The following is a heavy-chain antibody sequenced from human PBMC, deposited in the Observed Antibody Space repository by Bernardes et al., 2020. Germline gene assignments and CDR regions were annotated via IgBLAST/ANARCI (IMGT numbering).Heavy chain of an antibody. CDR2: LYGGGTT. J-gene: IGHJ4*02. CDR3: ARGGATVEFDY. Sequence: GGSLRLSCSASGFAVTANYMSWVRQAPGKGLEWVSVLYGGGTTYYADSVRGRFTISIDKSKNAVYLQMNSLRAEDTAVYYCARGGATVEFDYWGQGTLVTVSS. V-gene: IGHV3-53*01. CDR1: GFAVTANY. D-gene: IGHD4-4*01.